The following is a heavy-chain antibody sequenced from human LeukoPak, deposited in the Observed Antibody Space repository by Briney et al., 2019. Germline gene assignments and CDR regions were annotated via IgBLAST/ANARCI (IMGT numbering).Heavy chain of an antibody. CDR1: GYTFTSYG. Sequence: ASVKVSCKASGYTFTSYGISWVRQAPGQGLEWMGWISAYNGNTNYAQKLQGRVTMTTDTSTSTAYMELRSLRSDDTAVYYCARDNNSSGRRGNWFDPWGQGTLVTVSS. D-gene: IGHD6-19*01. J-gene: IGHJ5*02. CDR3: ARDNNSSGRRGNWFDP. V-gene: IGHV1-18*04. CDR2: ISAYNGNT.